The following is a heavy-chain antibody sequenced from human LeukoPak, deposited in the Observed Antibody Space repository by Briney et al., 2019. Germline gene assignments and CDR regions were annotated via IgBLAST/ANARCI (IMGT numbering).Heavy chain of an antibody. V-gene: IGHV3-66*01. CDR3: ARDPPPPAPLTVTNNWFDP. J-gene: IGHJ5*02. CDR2: IYSGGST. Sequence: PGGSLRLSCAASGFTVSSNYMSWVRQAPGKGLEWVSVIYSGGSTYYADSVRGRFTISRDNSKNTLYLQMNSLRAEDTAVYYRARDPPPPAPLTVTNNWFDPWGQGTLVTVSS. CDR1: GFTVSSNY. D-gene: IGHD4-17*01.